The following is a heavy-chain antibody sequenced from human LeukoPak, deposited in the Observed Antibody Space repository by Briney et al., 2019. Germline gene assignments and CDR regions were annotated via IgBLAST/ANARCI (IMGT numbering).Heavy chain of an antibody. V-gene: IGHV3-30-3*01. CDR2: ISYDGSSK. Sequence: GGSLRLSCAASGFTFSSYTMHWVRQAPGKGLEWVAVISYDGSSKYYADSVKGRFTISSDSSKNTLYLQMNSLRVEDTAVYKCARVPDYGDFFDYWGQGTLVTVSS. J-gene: IGHJ4*02. D-gene: IGHD4-17*01. CDR3: ARVPDYGDFFDY. CDR1: GFTFSSYT.